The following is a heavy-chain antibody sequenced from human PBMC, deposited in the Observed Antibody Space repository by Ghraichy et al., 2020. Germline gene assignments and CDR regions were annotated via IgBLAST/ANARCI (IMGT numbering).Heavy chain of an antibody. Sequence: GSLRLSCAASGFIFTNYDMHWVRQATGKGLEWVSGIGPAGDTYYPDSVKGRFTISRENAKNSFYLQMNSLRAGDTAVYYCARSGWGDSFDIWGQGTMVTVSS. CDR1: GFIFTNYD. CDR3: ARSGWGDSFDI. D-gene: IGHD6-19*01. CDR2: IGPAGDT. J-gene: IGHJ3*02. V-gene: IGHV3-13*01.